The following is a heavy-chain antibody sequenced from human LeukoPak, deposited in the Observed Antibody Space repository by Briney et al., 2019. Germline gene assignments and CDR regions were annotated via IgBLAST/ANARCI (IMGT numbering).Heavy chain of an antibody. J-gene: IGHJ4*02. CDR1: GFTFSSYW. D-gene: IGHD1-7*01. CDR2: IKQDGSEK. CDR3: ARDPRANWNYPGEDY. V-gene: IGHV3-7*01. Sequence: PGGSLRLSCAASGFTFSSYWMSWVRQAPGKGLEWVANIKQDGSEKYYVDSVKGRFTISRDNAKNSLYLQMNSLRAEDTAVYYCARDPRANWNYPGEDYWGQGTLVTVSS.